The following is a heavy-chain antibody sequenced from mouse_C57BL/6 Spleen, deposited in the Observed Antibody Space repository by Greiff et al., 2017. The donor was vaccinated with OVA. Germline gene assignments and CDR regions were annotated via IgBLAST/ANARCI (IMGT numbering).Heavy chain of an antibody. CDR2: IRSKSNNYAT. V-gene: IGHV10-1*01. D-gene: IGHD4-1*02. CDR3: VREASNWHARAMDY. CDR1: GFSFNTYA. J-gene: IGHJ4*01. Sequence: GGGLVQPKGSLKLSCAASGFSFNTYAMNWVRQAPGKGLEWVARIRSKSNNYATYYADSVKDRFTISRDDSESMLYLQMNNLKTEDTAMYYCVREASNWHARAMDYWGQGTSVTVSS.